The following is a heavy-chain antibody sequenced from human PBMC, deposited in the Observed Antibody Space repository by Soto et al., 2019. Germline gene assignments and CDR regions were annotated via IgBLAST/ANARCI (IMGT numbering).Heavy chain of an antibody. CDR1: GGSISSGGYY. J-gene: IGHJ4*02. CDR2: IYYSGST. D-gene: IGHD3-9*01. V-gene: IGHV4-31*03. Sequence: KPSETLSLTCTVSGGSISSGGYYWSWIRQHPGKGLEWIGYIYYSGSTYYNPSLKSRVTISVDTSKNQFSLKLSSVTAEDTAVYYCARAPGFDWLFLQPLDYWGQGTLVTVSS. CDR3: ARAPGFDWLFLQPLDY.